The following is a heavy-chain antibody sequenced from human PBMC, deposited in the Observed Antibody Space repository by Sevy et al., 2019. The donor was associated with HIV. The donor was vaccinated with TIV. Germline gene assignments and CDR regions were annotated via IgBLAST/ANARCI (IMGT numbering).Heavy chain of an antibody. CDR3: ARLDSYSIGWSPRYYFDY. CDR2: MSPGDSDP. J-gene: IGHJ4*02. D-gene: IGHD6-19*01. V-gene: IGHV5-51*01. Sequence: GESLKISCKGSAYTFTTHWIGWVRQMPGKGLEWMAIMSPGDSDPRYSPSFQGQVTMSVDKSVSTAYLQWHSLETSDTAIYYCARLDSYSIGWSPRYYFDYWGQGTLVTVSS. CDR1: AYTFTTHW.